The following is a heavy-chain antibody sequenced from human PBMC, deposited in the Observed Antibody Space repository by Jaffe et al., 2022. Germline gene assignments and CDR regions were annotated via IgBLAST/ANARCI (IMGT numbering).Heavy chain of an antibody. J-gene: IGHJ5*02. CDR3: ARLYWNYGSGSYYNRYNWFDP. Sequence: QLQLQESGPGLVKPSETLSLTCTVSGGSISSSSYYWGWIRQPPGKGLEWIGSIYYSGSTYYNPSLKSRVTISVDTSKNQFSLKLSSVTAADTAVYYCARLYWNYGSGSYYNRYNWFDPWGQGTLVTVSS. D-gene: IGHD3-10*01. CDR2: IYYSGST. V-gene: IGHV4-39*01. CDR1: GGSISSSSYY.